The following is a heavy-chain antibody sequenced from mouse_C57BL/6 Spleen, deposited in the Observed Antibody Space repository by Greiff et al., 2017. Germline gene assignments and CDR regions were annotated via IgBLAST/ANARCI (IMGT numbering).Heavy chain of an antibody. V-gene: IGHV1-42*01. D-gene: IGHD2-14*01. J-gene: IGHJ2*01. CDR3: ARAGVRDY. CDR2: INPSTGGT. Sequence: EVQLQQSGPELVKPGASVKISCKASGYSFTGYYMNWVKQSPEKSLEWIGEINPSTGGTTYNQKFKAKATLTVDKSSSTAYMQLKSLTSEDSAVYDCARAGVRDYWGQGTTLTVSS. CDR1: GYSFTGYY.